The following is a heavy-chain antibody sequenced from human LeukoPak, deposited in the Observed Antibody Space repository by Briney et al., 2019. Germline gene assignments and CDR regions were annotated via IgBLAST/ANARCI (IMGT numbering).Heavy chain of an antibody. CDR1: GGSISSYY. D-gene: IGHD3-3*01. J-gene: IGHJ3*02. CDR2: IYYSGST. V-gene: IGHV4-59*01. CDR3: AMSRYDFGAAFDI. Sequence: SETLSLTCTVSGGSISSYYWSWIRQPPGKGLEWIGYIYYSGSTNYNPSLKSRVAISVDTSKNQFSLKLSSVTAADTAVYYCAMSRYDFGAAFDIWGQGTMVTVSS.